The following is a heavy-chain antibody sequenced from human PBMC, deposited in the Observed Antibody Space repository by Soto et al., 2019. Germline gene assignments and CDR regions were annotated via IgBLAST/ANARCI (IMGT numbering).Heavy chain of an antibody. CDR1: GFTFSSYW. CDR3: AREYYDFWSGYFSGMDV. D-gene: IGHD3-3*01. Sequence: GGSLRLSCAASGFTFSSYWMSRVRQAPGKGLEWVANIKQDGSEKYYVDSVKGRFTISRDNAKNSLYLQMNSLRAEDTAVYYCAREYYDFWSGYFSGMDVWGQGTTVTVSS. J-gene: IGHJ6*02. CDR2: IKQDGSEK. V-gene: IGHV3-7*03.